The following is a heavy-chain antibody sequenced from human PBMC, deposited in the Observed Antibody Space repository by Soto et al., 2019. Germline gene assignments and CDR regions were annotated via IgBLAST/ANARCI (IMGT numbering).Heavy chain of an antibody. CDR1: GFTFSRFC. J-gene: IGHJ4*02. Sequence: GGSLRLSYAASGFTFSRFCMNWVRQAPGKGLAWISYISPTNRTIYYADSVKGRFTISRDNAKNSVYLQMNSLRAEDTAVYYCARDDDCSGDGFDSWGQGALVTVSS. CDR3: ARDDDCSGDGFDS. V-gene: IGHV3-48*01. D-gene: IGHD2-15*01. CDR2: ISPTNRTI.